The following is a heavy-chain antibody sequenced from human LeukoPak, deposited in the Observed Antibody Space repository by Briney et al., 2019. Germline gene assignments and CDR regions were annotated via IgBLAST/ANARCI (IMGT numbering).Heavy chain of an antibody. J-gene: IGHJ5*02. D-gene: IGHD3-3*01. CDR3: ARTPRYDFWSGYSNWFDP. V-gene: IGHV1-18*01. CDR1: DYTFTKYG. CDR2: ISTYNGNT. Sequence: GASVKVSCKASDYTFTKYGLSWVRPTPGQGLEWMGWISTYNGNTIYAQNPQGRVTMTTDTSTSTAYMELRSLRSDDTAVYYCARTPRYDFWSGYSNWFDPWGQGTLVTVSS.